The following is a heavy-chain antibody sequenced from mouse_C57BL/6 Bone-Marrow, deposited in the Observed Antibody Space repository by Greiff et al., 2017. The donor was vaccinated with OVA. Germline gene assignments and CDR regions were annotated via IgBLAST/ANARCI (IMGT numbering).Heavy chain of an antibody. CDR1: GYTFTSYG. Sequence: VKVVESGAELARPGASVKLSCKASGYTFTSYGISWVKQRTGQGLEWIGEIYPRSGNTYYNEKFKGKATLTADKSSSTAYMELRSLTSEDSAVYFCASPYSSAWFAYWGQGTLVTVSA. CDR2: IYPRSGNT. CDR3: ASPYSSAWFAY. V-gene: IGHV1-81*01. D-gene: IGHD1-1*01. J-gene: IGHJ3*01.